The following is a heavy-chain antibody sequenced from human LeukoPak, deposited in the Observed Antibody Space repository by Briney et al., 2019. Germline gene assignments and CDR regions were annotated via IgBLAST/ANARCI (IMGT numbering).Heavy chain of an antibody. CDR1: GDSVSSNSAT. D-gene: IGHD6-19*01. V-gene: IGHV6-1*01. CDR3: ARDRGGWYEYAFDI. CDR2: TYYRSKWYN. J-gene: IGHJ3*02. Sequence: SQTLPLTCAISGDSVSSNSATWNWIRQSPSRGLEWLGRTYYRSKWYNDYAVSVKSRITINPDTSKNQFSLQLESVTPEDTAVYYCARDRGGWYEYAFDIWGQGTMVTVSS.